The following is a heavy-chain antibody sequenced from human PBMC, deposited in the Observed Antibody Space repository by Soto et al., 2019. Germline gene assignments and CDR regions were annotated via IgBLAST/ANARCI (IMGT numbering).Heavy chain of an antibody. CDR3: ARDKAAAGNDRWFDP. CDR1: GYAFTSYG. V-gene: IGHV1-18*01. CDR2: ISAYNGNT. J-gene: IGHJ5*02. Sequence: ASVKVSCKAAGYAFTSYGSSWVRQAHGQGLEWMGWISAYNGNTNYAQKLQGRVTMTTDTSTSTAYMELRSLRSDDTAVYYCARDKAAAGNDRWFDPWGQGTLVTAS. D-gene: IGHD6-13*01.